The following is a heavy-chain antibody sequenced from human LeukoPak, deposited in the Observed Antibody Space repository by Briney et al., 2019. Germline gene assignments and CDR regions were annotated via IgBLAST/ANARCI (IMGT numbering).Heavy chain of an antibody. J-gene: IGHJ4*02. D-gene: IGHD5-18*01. V-gene: IGHV7-4-1*02. CDR2: INTNTGNP. CDR1: GYTFTRYS. Sequence: ASVKVSCKASGYTFTRYSMNWVRQAPGQGLEWMGRINTNTGNPTYAQGFTGRFVFSLDTSVSTAYLQISSLKAEDTAVYYCARKGDTAGKAFDYWGQGTLVTVSS. CDR3: ARKGDTAGKAFDY.